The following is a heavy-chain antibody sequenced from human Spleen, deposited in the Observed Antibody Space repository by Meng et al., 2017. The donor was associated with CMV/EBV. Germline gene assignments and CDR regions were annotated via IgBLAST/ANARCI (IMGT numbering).Heavy chain of an antibody. CDR1: EFTFTNYA. CDR3: AKADLGYCSGTICYRFDY. V-gene: IGHV3-23*01. D-gene: IGHD2-2*01. CDR2: ITASGGST. J-gene: IGHJ4*02. Sequence: GESLKISCAASEFTFTNYAMSWVRQAPGRGLAWVSAITASGGSTYYADSIKGRFTVSRDNSKNTLYLQMNSLRAEDTAVYYCAKADLGYCSGTICYRFDYWGQGTLVTVSS.